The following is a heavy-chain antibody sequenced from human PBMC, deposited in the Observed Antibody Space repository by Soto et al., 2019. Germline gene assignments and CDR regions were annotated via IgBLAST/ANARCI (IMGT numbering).Heavy chain of an antibody. Sequence: SLTCAVSGDSISSGGYSWNWIRQPPGKGLEWIGYIYQSGGASYNPSLKSRVTMSVDGSKNHFSLQLNSVTAADTAVYYCARGRLLPAVNFDYWGQGTLVTVSS. J-gene: IGHJ4*01. D-gene: IGHD2-2*01. V-gene: IGHV4-30-2*01. CDR2: IYQSGGA. CDR1: GDSISSGGYS. CDR3: ARGRLLPAVNFDY.